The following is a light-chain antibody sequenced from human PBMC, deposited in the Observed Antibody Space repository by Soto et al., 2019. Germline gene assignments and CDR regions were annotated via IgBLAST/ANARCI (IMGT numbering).Light chain of an antibody. CDR2: AAS. CDR3: QQADSFPLT. Sequence: DIQMTQSPSSVSASVGDRVIITCRASQGISSWLAWYQQKPGKAPNLLIYAASRLQSGVPSRCSDSGFGTDLTLTISSLQPEDFANYYSQQADSFPLTFGGGTKVDIK. V-gene: IGKV1D-12*01. J-gene: IGKJ4*01. CDR1: QGISSW.